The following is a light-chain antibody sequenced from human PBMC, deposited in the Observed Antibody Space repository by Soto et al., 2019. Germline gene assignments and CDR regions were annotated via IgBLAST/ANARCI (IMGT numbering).Light chain of an antibody. J-gene: IGKJ1*01. Sequence: DIQMTQTPSTLSASVGDRVTITCRASQSIRNWLAWYQDKPGKAPKLLIYGASSLESGVPSRFSGSGSGTEFTLTIGGLQPDDFATYYCQHYNAFPWPFGQGGKVDIK. V-gene: IGKV1-5*01. CDR3: QHYNAFPWP. CDR2: GAS. CDR1: QSIRNW.